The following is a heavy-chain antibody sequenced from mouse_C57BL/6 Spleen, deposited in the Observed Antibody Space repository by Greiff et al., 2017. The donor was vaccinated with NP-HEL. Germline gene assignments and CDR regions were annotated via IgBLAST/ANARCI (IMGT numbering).Heavy chain of an antibody. CDR2: IWSDGST. Sequence: VKLMESGPGLVAPSQSLSITCTVSGFSLTSYGVHWVRQPPGKGLAWLVVIWSDGSTTYNSALKSKLSISKDHSKSQVFLKMNSLQTDDTAMYYCARHGGNSWYFDVWGTGTTVTVSS. CDR3: ARHGGNSWYFDV. CDR1: GFSLTSYG. D-gene: IGHD2-1*01. V-gene: IGHV2-6-1*01. J-gene: IGHJ1*03.